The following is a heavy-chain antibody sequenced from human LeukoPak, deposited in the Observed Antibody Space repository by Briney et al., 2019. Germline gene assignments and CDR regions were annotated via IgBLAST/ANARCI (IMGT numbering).Heavy chain of an antibody. CDR1: GGTFSSYA. Sequence: SVKVSCKASGGTFSSYAISWVRQAPGQGLEWMGGIIPIFGTANYAQKFQGRVTITADESTSTAYMELSSLRSEDTAVYYCAYYYDSSGYYGQYWGQGTLATVSS. J-gene: IGHJ4*02. V-gene: IGHV1-69*13. CDR3: AYYYDSSGYYGQY. CDR2: IIPIFGTA. D-gene: IGHD3-22*01.